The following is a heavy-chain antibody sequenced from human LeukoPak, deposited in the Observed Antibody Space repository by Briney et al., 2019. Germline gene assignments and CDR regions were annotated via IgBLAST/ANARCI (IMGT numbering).Heavy chain of an antibody. J-gene: IGHJ6*02. CDR3: AKVSGGGLYYDGMDV. Sequence: GGSLRLSCAASGFTFSSYGMHWVRQAPGKGLEWVAVISYDGSNKYYADSVKGRFTISRDNSKNTLYLQMNSLRAEDTAVYYCAKVSGGGLYYDGMDVWGQGTTVTVSS. CDR2: ISYDGSNK. CDR1: GFTFSSYG. V-gene: IGHV3-30*18. D-gene: IGHD1-14*01.